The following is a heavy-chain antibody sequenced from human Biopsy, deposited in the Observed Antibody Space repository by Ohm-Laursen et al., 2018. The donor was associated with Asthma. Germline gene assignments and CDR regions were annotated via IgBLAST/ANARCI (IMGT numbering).Heavy chain of an antibody. J-gene: IGHJ5*02. CDR1: GYPFIGYH. CDR2: INPNSGAT. Sequence: GSSVKVSCKASGYPFIGYHIHWMRQAPGQGLERMGRINPNSGATNYAQKFQGRVTMTRGTSISTAYMEVSRLRSDDTAVYYCARGQKSAGDRWFDPWGQGTLVTVSS. D-gene: IGHD6-13*01. CDR3: ARGQKSAGDRWFDP. V-gene: IGHV1-2*06.